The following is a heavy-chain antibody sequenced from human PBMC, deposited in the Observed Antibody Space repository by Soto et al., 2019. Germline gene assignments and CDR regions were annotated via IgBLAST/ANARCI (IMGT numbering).Heavy chain of an antibody. CDR1: GGCSNNEHYS. Sequence: PSETLSLTCTVSGGCSNNEHYSWACVCQPPGKGLEWIASISYSGTTYYNPSLKSRVTKSIDTSRNQFSLKLSSVTAADTAVYYCARQTRGGYYDSSGYYFYYYYGMDVWGQGTTVS. CDR3: ARQTRGGYYDSSGYYFYYYYGMDV. D-gene: IGHD3-22*01. J-gene: IGHJ6*02. CDR2: ISYSGTT. V-gene: IGHV4-39*01.